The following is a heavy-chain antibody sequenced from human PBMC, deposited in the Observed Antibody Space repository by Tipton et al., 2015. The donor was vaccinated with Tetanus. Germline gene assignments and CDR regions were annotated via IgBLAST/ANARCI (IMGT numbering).Heavy chain of an antibody. V-gene: IGHV4-59*01. Sequence: TLSLTCTVSGGSISSYYWSWIRQPPGKGLEWIGYIYYSGSTNYNPSLKSRVTTSVDTSKNQFSLKLSSVTAADTAMYYCARGGRYDYGVQGWFDPWGQGTLVTVSS. CDR1: GGSISSYY. CDR2: IYYSGST. J-gene: IGHJ5*02. CDR3: ARGGRYDYGVQGWFDP. D-gene: IGHD4-17*01.